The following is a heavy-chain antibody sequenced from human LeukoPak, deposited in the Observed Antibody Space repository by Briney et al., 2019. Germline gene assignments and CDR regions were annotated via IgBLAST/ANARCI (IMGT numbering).Heavy chain of an antibody. J-gene: IGHJ5*02. D-gene: IGHD3-16*01. V-gene: IGHV3-21*01. CDR2: ITTSSSYI. CDR1: GVTFSSYS. Sequence: GGSLRLSCAASGVTFSSYSMSWVRQAPGEGLEWVSSITTSSSYIYYADSVKGRFTLSRYNAKKTLYLQMTSLRAEDTAVYYCARDGVESGFAPSGEGTPVTASS. CDR3: ARDGVESGFAP.